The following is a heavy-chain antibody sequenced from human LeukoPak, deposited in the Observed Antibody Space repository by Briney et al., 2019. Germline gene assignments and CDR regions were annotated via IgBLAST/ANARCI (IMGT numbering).Heavy chain of an antibody. J-gene: IGHJ4*02. D-gene: IGHD3-10*01. V-gene: IGHV3-21*01. CDR2: INSSSVYI. CDR3: ARDIIRGIIDY. Sequence: KPGGSLRLSCSASGFTFSSYSMNWVRQAPGKGLEWVSSINSSSVYIYYADSVKGRFTISRDNAKDSLYLQMNSLRAEDTAVYYCARDIIRGIIDYWGQGTLVTVSS. CDR1: GFTFSSYS.